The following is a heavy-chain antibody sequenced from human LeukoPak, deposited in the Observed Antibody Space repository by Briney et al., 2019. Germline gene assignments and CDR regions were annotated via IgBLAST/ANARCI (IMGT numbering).Heavy chain of an antibody. CDR1: GFTFSSYA. Sequence: GGSLRLSCAASGFTFSSYAMHWVRQAPGKGLEWVAVISYDGSNKYYADSVKGRFTIPRDNSKNTLYLQMNGLRAEDTAVYYCARDEIRIAAAGFYFDYWGQGTLVTVSS. D-gene: IGHD6-13*01. CDR3: ARDEIRIAAAGFYFDY. J-gene: IGHJ4*02. CDR2: ISYDGSNK. V-gene: IGHV3-30*04.